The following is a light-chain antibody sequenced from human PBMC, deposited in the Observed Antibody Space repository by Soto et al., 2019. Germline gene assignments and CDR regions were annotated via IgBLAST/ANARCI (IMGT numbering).Light chain of an antibody. CDR1: NSDVGAYDY. CDR2: DVT. CDR3: CSYACSNTWV. Sequence: QSALTQPRSVSGSPGQSVIISCTGTNSDVGAYDYVSWYQQHPGKAPKLKIYDVTKRPSGVPDRFSASKSGNTASRTISGLQAEDEADYYCCSYACSNTWVFGGGNKLTFL. J-gene: IGLJ3*02. V-gene: IGLV2-11*01.